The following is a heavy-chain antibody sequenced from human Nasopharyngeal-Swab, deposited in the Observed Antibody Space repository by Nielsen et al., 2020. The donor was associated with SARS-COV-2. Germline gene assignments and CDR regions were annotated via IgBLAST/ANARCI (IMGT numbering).Heavy chain of an antibody. CDR3: ARSTYCGGDCQNYFDY. J-gene: IGHJ4*02. CDR2: IYYSGST. Sequence: SETLSLTCTASGGSISSYYWSWIRQPPGKGLEWIGYIYYSGSTNYNPSLKSRVTISVDTSKNQFSLKLSSVTAADTAVYYCARSTYCGGDCQNYFDYWGQGTLVTVSS. CDR1: GGSISSYY. D-gene: IGHD2-21*02. V-gene: IGHV4-59*08.